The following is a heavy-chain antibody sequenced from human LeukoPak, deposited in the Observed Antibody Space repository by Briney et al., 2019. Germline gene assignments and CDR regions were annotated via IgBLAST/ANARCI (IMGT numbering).Heavy chain of an antibody. Sequence: PGGSLRLSCAASGFTFSTYSINWVRQAPGKGLEWVSYISSDSSTIYYADSLKGRFTISRDNAKNSLPLLMNSLRAEDTAVYYCARDLSSRGYTYGTPAFTFDIWGQGTMVTVSS. V-gene: IGHV3-48*01. CDR3: ARDLSSRGYTYGTPAFTFDI. CDR1: GFTFSTYS. D-gene: IGHD5-18*01. CDR2: ISSDSSTI. J-gene: IGHJ3*02.